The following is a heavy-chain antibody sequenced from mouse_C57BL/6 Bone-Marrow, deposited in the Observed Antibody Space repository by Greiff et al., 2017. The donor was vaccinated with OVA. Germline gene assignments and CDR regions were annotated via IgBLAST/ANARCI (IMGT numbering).Heavy chain of an antibody. CDR3: TGRVLRYSDYFDY. D-gene: IGHD1-1*01. V-gene: IGHV6-3*01. Sequence: EVQVVESGGGLVQPGGSMKLSCVASGFTFSNYWMNWVRQSPEKGLEWVAQIRLKSDNYATHYAESVKGRFTISRDDSKSSVYLQMNNLRAEDTGIYYCTGRVLRYSDYFDYWGQGTTLTVSS. CDR1: GFTFSNYW. J-gene: IGHJ2*01. CDR2: IRLKSDNYAT.